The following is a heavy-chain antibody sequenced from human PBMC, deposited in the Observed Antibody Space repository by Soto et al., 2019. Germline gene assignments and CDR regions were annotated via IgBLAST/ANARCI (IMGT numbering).Heavy chain of an antibody. V-gene: IGHV3-23*01. CDR1: GFTFSNYA. Sequence: EVQLLESGGGLVQPGGSLRLSCAASGFTFSNYAMNWVRQAPGKGLEWVSGIRGSGIRTYYADSVKGRFTISRDNFKNTLYLQMNSLRAEDTALYYCAKDLTYYSDSSPPYYFDYWGQGTLVTVSS. J-gene: IGHJ4*02. D-gene: IGHD3-22*01. CDR2: IRGSGIRT. CDR3: AKDLTYYSDSSPPYYFDY.